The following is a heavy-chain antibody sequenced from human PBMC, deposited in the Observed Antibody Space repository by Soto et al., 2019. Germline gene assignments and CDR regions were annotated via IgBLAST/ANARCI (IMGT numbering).Heavy chain of an antibody. CDR1: GFTFCSYS. Sequence: GGSLRHPCAASGFTFCSYSVNWVRQAPGKGLEWVSYISSSSSTIYYADSVKGRFTISRDNVNNSLFLQMNNLRPDDTAVYYCATADWDSWGQGTLVTVSS. CDR3: ATADWDS. CDR2: ISSSSSTI. D-gene: IGHD3-9*01. J-gene: IGHJ4*02. V-gene: IGHV3-48*01.